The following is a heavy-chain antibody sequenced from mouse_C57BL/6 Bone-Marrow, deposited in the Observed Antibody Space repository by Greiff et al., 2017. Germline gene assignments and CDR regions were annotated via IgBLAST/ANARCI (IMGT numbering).Heavy chain of an antibody. V-gene: IGHV5-2*01. CDR1: EYEFPSHD. J-gene: IGHJ4*01. Sequence: EVKLVESGGGLVQPGASLKLSCESNEYEFPSHDMSWVRKTPEKRLELVAAINSDGGSTYYPDTMARRFIISRDTTKKTLYLQMSSLMSEDTALYYCARIYYDYDEGAMDYWGQGTSVTVSS. D-gene: IGHD2-4*01. CDR3: ARIYYDYDEGAMDY. CDR2: INSDGGST.